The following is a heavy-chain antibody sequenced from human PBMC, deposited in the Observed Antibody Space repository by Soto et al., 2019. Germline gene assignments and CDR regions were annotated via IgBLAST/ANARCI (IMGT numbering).Heavy chain of an antibody. CDR2: IYYSGST. CDR3: ARASAGRYYYYGMDV. V-gene: IGHV4-59*12. Sequence: PSETLSLTCTVSGGSISSYYWSWIRQPPGKGLEWIGYIYYSGSTNYNPSLKSRVTISVDTSKNQFSLKLSSVTAADTAVYYCARASAGRYYYYGMDVWGQGTTVTVS. J-gene: IGHJ6*02. CDR1: GGSISSYY. D-gene: IGHD6-13*01.